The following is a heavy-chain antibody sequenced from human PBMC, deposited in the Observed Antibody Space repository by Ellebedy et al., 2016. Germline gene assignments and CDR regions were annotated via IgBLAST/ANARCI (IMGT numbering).Heavy chain of an antibody. D-gene: IGHD3-22*01. J-gene: IGHJ3*02. CDR3: ARHEEDSSGYRIPRGAFDI. CDR2: IYYSGST. Sequence: SETLSLTCAVSGGSISSGGYSWSWIRQPPGKGLEWIGYIYYSGSTNYNPSLKSRVTISVDTSKNQFSLKLSSVTAADTAVYYCARHEEDSSGYRIPRGAFDIWGQGTMVTVSS. V-gene: IGHV4-61*08. CDR1: GGSISSGGYS.